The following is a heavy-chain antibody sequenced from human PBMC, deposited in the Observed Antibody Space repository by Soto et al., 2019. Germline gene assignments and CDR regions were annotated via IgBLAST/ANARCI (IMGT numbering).Heavy chain of an antibody. Sequence: QVQVVESGGGVVQPGRSLRLSCAASGFTCRTYAMHWVRQAPGKGLEWVAVISHDGSNTDYGDSVKGRFTISRDNFKSTLSLQMNSLRPEDTGVYYCAKDAGSTEYLVASWGQGTLVSVSS. CDR3: AKDAGSTEYLVAS. J-gene: IGHJ4*02. CDR1: GFTCRTYA. V-gene: IGHV3-30*18. D-gene: IGHD2-2*01. CDR2: ISHDGSNT.